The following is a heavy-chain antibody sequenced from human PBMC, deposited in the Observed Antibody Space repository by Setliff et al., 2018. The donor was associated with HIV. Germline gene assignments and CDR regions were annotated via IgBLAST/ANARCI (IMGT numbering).Heavy chain of an antibody. CDR1: GFTYGSQW. D-gene: IGHD6-19*01. V-gene: IGHV3-7*03. J-gene: IGHJ1*01. CDR2: IGQDGSEK. Sequence: PGGSLRLSCAASGFTYGSQWMHWVRQALGKGLEWVANIGQDGSEKNYVDSVKGRFTISRDNAKNSMDLQMNSLRADDTAVYYCAKEGSTAVAGYADYFQDWGQGTLVTVSS. CDR3: AKEGSTAVAGYADYFQD.